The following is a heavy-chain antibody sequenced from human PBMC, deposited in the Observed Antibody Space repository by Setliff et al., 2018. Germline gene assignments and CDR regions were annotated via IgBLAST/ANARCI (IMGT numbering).Heavy chain of an antibody. V-gene: IGHV1-46*01. CDR3: ARDRNDNYESSGYYYAGGYMDV. J-gene: IGHJ6*03. D-gene: IGHD3-22*01. CDR2: INPTGGST. CDR1: GYTFTSYY. Sequence: GASVKVSCKASGYTFTSYYMHWVRQAPGQGLEWMGLINPTGGSTSYAQKFQGRVTMTRDTSTSTVSMELSSLRSEDTAVYYCARDRNDNYESSGYYYAGGYMDVWGKGTTVTVSS.